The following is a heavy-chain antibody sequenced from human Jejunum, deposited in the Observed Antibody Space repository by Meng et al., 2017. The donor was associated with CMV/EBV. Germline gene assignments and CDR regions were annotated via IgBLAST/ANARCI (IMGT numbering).Heavy chain of an antibody. D-gene: IGHD2-2*01. V-gene: IGHV3-30-3*01. Sequence: QVQLVESXXGVVQPGXSLRLSCXASGFTFSKYVMHWFRQAPGKGLEWVAVISYDGSNTYYADSVKGRFTISRDNSKNTLYLQINSLRPEDTAVYYCARPYCGSTSCYGFDYWGQGTLVTVSS. J-gene: IGHJ4*02. CDR3: ARPYCGSTSCYGFDY. CDR2: ISYDGSNT. CDR1: GFTFSKYV.